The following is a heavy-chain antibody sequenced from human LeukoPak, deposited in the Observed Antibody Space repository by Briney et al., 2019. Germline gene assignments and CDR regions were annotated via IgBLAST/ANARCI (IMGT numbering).Heavy chain of an antibody. CDR1: GGSISSSSYY. CDR3: ARDSVYYYGSGSALAYSYYGMDV. D-gene: IGHD3-10*01. V-gene: IGHV4-39*07. J-gene: IGHJ6*04. Sequence: SETLSLTCTASGGSISSSSYYWGWIRQPPGKGLEWIGSIYYSGSTYYNPSLKSRVTISVDTSKNQFSLKLSSVTAADTAVYYCARDSVYYYGSGSALAYSYYGMDVWGKGTTVTVSS. CDR2: IYYSGST.